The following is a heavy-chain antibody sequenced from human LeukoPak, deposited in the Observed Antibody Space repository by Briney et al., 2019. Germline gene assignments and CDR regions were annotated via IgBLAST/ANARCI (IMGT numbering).Heavy chain of an antibody. D-gene: IGHD3-9*01. V-gene: IGHV3-30*02. CDR3: AKDRNIFLGGTADY. CDR2: LRFDGSNK. Sequence: GGSLRLSCAASGFAFNNYGVHWVRQAPGKGLEWVAYLRFDGSNKDYAESVQGRFTISRDNSKNMLYLHMNSLRPEDTAIYYCAKDRNIFLGGTADYWGQGTLVTVSS. J-gene: IGHJ4*02. CDR1: GFAFNNYG.